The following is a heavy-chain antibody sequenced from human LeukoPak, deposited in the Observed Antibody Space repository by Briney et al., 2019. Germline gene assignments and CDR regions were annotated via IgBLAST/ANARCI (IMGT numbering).Heavy chain of an antibody. V-gene: IGHV1-69*13. J-gene: IGHJ6*03. CDR3: ASQLRPLGYYYMDV. Sequence: SVKVSCXASGGTFSSYAISWVRQAPGQGLEWMGGIIPIFGTANYAQKFQGRVTITADESTSTAYMELSSLRSEDTAVYYCASQLRPLGYYYMDVWGKGTTVTVSS. CDR1: GGTFSSYA. CDR2: IIPIFGTA. D-gene: IGHD1-1*01.